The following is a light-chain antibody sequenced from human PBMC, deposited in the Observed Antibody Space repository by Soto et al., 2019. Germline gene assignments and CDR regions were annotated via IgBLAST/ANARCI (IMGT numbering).Light chain of an antibody. V-gene: IGKV3-20*01. CDR3: QQYGSSPLT. J-gene: IGKJ4*01. Sequence: EIVLTQSPGTLSLSPGERATLSCRASQSVSSSYLAWYQQKPGQAPRLLIYGASSRATGIPDRFSGSESGTDFTLTISRLEPEDSTVYYCQQYGSSPLTFGGGTKVEFK. CDR2: GAS. CDR1: QSVSSSY.